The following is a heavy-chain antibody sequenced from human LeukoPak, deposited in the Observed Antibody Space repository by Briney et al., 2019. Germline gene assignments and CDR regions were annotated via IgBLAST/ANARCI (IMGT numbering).Heavy chain of an antibody. CDR1: GGPLSRYY. J-gene: IGHJ5*02. CDR3: ARGITYLTGNINWCDP. V-gene: IGHV4-59*07. CDR2: IYYCGST. Sequence: SDTLSLLCTVSGGPLSRYYGSWLRQPPGKGLEWVGYIYYCGSTNYNPSLKSRVTISVDTSKNQFSLKLSSATAADTAVYYCARGITYLTGNINWCDPGGQGTLGTVS. D-gene: IGHD3-9*01.